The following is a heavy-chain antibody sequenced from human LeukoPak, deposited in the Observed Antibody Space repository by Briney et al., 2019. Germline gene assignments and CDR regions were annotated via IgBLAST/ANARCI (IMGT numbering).Heavy chain of an antibody. Sequence: GGSLRLSCAASGFTFSNYWMSWVRQAPGKGLEWVATIKQDGSEKYYVDSVKGRFTISRDNAKNSPYLQMNSLRAEDTAVYYCARSTAGFDYWGQGTLVTVSS. J-gene: IGHJ4*02. CDR2: IKQDGSEK. CDR3: ARSTAGFDY. V-gene: IGHV3-7*03. D-gene: IGHD5-18*01. CDR1: GFTFSNYW.